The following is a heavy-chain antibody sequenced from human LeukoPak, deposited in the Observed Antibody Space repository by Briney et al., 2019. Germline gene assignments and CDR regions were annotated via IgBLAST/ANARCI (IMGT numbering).Heavy chain of an antibody. J-gene: IGHJ4*02. D-gene: IGHD1-26*01. Sequence: GGSLRLSCAVSGFTFSSYWMSWVRQAPGKGLEWVANIRQDGSENHYMDSVKGRFTISRDNAKNSLYLQMNSLRAEDTAVYYCERDKLVGPTIFDYWGQGTLVTVSS. V-gene: IGHV3-7*01. CDR2: IRQDGSEN. CDR3: ERDKLVGPTIFDY. CDR1: GFTFSSYW.